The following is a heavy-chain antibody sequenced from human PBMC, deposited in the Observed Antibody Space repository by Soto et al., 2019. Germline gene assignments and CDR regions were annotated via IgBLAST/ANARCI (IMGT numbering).Heavy chain of an antibody. CDR2: ISYDGSNK. CDR1: GFTFSSYG. J-gene: IGHJ4*02. CDR3: AKERAYSSGWYVY. V-gene: IGHV3-30*18. Sequence: GGSLRLSCAASGFTFSSYGMHWVRQAPGKGLEWVAVISYDGSNKYYADSVKGRFTISRDNSKNTLYLQMNSLRAEDTAVYYCAKERAYSSGWYVYWGQGTLVTVSS. D-gene: IGHD6-19*01.